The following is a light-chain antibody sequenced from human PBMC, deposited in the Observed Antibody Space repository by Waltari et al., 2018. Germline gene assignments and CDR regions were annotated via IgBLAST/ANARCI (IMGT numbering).Light chain of an antibody. CDR2: WAS. V-gene: IGKV4-1*01. J-gene: IGKJ5*01. CDR1: QSVLYSPNNKNY. Sequence: DIVMTQSPDSLAVSLGERATINCKSSQSVLYSPNNKNYLAWYPQKPGQPPKLLIYWASTRESGVPDRFSGSGSGTDFTLTISSLQAEDVAVYYCQQYYSTPITFGQGTRLEIK. CDR3: QQYYSTPIT.